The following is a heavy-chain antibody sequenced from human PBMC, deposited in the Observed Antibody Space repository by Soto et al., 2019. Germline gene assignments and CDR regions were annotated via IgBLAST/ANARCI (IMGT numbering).Heavy chain of an antibody. D-gene: IGHD1-26*01. CDR2: INPNSGGT. CDR1: GYTFTGYY. V-gene: IGHV1-2*04. CDR3: ARDQVEASQVGAGRYGMDV. Sequence: ASVKVSCKSSGYTFTGYYMHWVRQAPGQGLEWMGWINPNSGGTNYAQKFQGWVTMTRDTSISTAYMELSRLRSDDTAVYYCARDQVEASQVGAGRYGMDVWGQGNTVTVSS. J-gene: IGHJ6*02.